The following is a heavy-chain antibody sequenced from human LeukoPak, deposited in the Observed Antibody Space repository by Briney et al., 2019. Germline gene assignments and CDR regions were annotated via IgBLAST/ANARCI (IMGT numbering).Heavy chain of an antibody. J-gene: IGHJ4*02. CDR3: AKGGSSWSRWDY. D-gene: IGHD6-13*01. CDR1: GFTFSSYG. Sequence: GGSLRLSCAASGFTFSSYGMHWVRQAPGKGLEWVSYISTSGSTIDYAGSVKGRFTISRDNAKNSLFLQMNSLRDEDTAVYYCAKGGSSWSRWDYWGQGTLVTVSS. V-gene: IGHV3-48*02. CDR2: ISTSGSTI.